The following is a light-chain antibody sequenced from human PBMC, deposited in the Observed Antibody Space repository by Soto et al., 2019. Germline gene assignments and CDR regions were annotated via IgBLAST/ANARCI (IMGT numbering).Light chain of an antibody. CDR1: QSISRW. J-gene: IGKJ1*01. V-gene: IGKV1-5*01. Sequence: DIHMTQSPSTLSASVGDRVTITCRARQSISRWLAWYQQKPGKAPKLLIYDASSLESGVPSRFRGSGSGTEFTLTISSLQPDDFETYYCQQYNSYSWTFGQGTKVDIK. CDR2: DAS. CDR3: QQYNSYSWT.